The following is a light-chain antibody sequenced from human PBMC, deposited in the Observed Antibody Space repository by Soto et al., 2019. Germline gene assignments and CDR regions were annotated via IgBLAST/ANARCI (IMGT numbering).Light chain of an antibody. V-gene: IGLV1-44*01. J-gene: IGLJ2*01. CDR3: AAWDDSLYGLV. Sequence: QAVLTQPPSTSGTPGQRVTISCSGSSTNVGVNPVNWYQQFPGTAPRLLIYTNDQRPSGVPGRFSGSKSGTTASLDISGLQSDDEADYYCAAWDDSLYGLVFGGGTKLTDL. CDR1: STNVGVNP. CDR2: TND.